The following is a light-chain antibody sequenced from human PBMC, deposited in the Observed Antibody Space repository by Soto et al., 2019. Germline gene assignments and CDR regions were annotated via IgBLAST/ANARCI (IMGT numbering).Light chain of an antibody. CDR1: QSVTTY. CDR3: QQYNSYSSIT. Sequence: EIVLTQSPVTLSLSPGERATLSCRASQSVTTYLAWYQQKPGQAPRLLIYDATNRATGIPARFSGSGSGTEFTLTISSLQPDDFATYYCQQYNSYSSITFGQGTRLEIK. V-gene: IGKV3-11*01. J-gene: IGKJ5*01. CDR2: DAT.